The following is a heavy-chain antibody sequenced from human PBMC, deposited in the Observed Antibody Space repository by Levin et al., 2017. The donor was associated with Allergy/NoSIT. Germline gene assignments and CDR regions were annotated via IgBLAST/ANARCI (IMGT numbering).Heavy chain of an antibody. J-gene: IGHJ4*02. D-gene: IGHD6-19*01. Sequence: GESLKISCTASGFTFGDYAMSWFRQAPGKGLEWVGFIRSKAYGGTTEYAASVKGRFTISRDDSKSIAYLQMNSLKTEDTAVYYCTSKGSGHNPIIDYWGQGTLVTVSS. V-gene: IGHV3-49*03. CDR1: GFTFGDYA. CDR2: IRSKAYGGTT. CDR3: TSKGSGHNPIIDY.